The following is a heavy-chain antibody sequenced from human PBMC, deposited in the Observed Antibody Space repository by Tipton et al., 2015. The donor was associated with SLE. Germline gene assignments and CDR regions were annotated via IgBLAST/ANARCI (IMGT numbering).Heavy chain of an antibody. CDR1: GYTFTNYY. D-gene: IGHD1-26*01. J-gene: IGHJ6*03. CDR2: INPSGGST. CDR3: ARDPTPIVGTDYYYYYYMDV. Sequence: QSGPEVKKPGASVKVSCKASGYTFTNYYMHWVRQAPGQGLEWMGIINPSGGSTNYAQKFQGRVTMTSDTSTSTVYMELSSLRFGDTAVYYCARDPTPIVGTDYYYYYYMDVWGKGTTVTFSS. V-gene: IGHV1-46*01.